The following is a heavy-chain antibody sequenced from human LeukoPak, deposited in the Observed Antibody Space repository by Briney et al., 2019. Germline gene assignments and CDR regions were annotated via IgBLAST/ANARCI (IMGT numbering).Heavy chain of an antibody. D-gene: IGHD3-16*02. Sequence: PGGSLRLSCAASGFTFSSYALSWVRQAPGKGLEWVSAISGSGDSTNYADSVKGRFTISRDNSKNTLYLQMNSLRAEDTAVYYCAKDRDMITFGGVIVPPDDYWGQGTLVTVSS. V-gene: IGHV3-23*01. CDR3: AKDRDMITFGGVIVPPDDY. CDR1: GFTFSSYA. J-gene: IGHJ4*02. CDR2: ISGSGDST.